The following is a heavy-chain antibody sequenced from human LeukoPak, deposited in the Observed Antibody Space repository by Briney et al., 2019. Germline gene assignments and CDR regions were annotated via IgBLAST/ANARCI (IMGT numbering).Heavy chain of an antibody. Sequence: GSSVKVSCKASGGTFSSYAINWVRQAPGQGLEWMGRIVPIFGTTNYAQKFQGRVTITTDESTGTAYMELSSLRSEDTAVYYCARDRGERGSSWSLPAHGFDIWGQGTMVTVSS. D-gene: IGHD6-13*01. CDR1: GGTFSSYA. CDR2: IVPIFGTT. J-gene: IGHJ3*02. V-gene: IGHV1-69*05. CDR3: ARDRGERGSSWSLPAHGFDI.